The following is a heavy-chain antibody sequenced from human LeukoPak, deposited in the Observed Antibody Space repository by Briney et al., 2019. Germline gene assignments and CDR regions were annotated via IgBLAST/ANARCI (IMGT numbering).Heavy chain of an antibody. D-gene: IGHD3-10*01. CDR2: IKHDGSEI. Sequence: RAGGSLRLSCAASGFTFSDYWMSWVRQSPGKGLEWVANIKHDGSEIYYVGSVKGRFTISRDNNKNSLYLQMNSLRTEDTGLYYCATDLDWFGESRGKGGFDYWGQGTLVTVSS. J-gene: IGHJ4*02. CDR1: GFTFSDYW. V-gene: IGHV3-7*03. CDR3: ATDLDWFGESRGKGGFDY.